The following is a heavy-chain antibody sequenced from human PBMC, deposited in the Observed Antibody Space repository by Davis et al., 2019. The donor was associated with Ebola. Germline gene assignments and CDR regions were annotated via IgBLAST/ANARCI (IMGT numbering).Heavy chain of an antibody. V-gene: IGHV1-24*01. Sequence: ASVKVSCKVSGYTLTELSMHWVRQAPGKGLEWMGSFDPEDGEAIYAQKFQGRVTMTRDTSTSTVYMELSSLRSEDTAVYYCARGTYYYGSGSSGWFDPWGQGTLVTVSS. J-gene: IGHJ5*02. CDR3: ARGTYYYGSGSSGWFDP. D-gene: IGHD3-10*01. CDR2: FDPEDGEA. CDR1: GYTLTELS.